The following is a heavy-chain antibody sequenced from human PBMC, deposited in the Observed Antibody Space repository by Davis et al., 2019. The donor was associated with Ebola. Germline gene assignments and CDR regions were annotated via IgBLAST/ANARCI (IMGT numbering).Heavy chain of an antibody. D-gene: IGHD6-13*01. Sequence: GESLKISCAASGFTFSSYGMHWVRQAPGKGLEWVAVISYDGSNKYYADSVKGRFTISRDNSKNTLYLQMNSLRAEDTAVYYCARQEQLVRVWWFDPWGQGTLVTVSS. V-gene: IGHV3-30*03. CDR1: GFTFSSYG. CDR2: ISYDGSNK. CDR3: ARQEQLVRVWWFDP. J-gene: IGHJ5*02.